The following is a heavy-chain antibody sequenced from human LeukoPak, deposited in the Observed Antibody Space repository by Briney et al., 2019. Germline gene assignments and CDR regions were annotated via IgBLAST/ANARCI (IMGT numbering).Heavy chain of an antibody. CDR1: GFTFSSYG. CDR2: ISGSGGST. D-gene: IGHD3-10*01. V-gene: IGHV3-23*01. J-gene: IGHJ3*02. Sequence: GGSLRLSCPASGFTFSSYGMSWVPQAPGKGLEWVSAISGSGGSTYYADSVKGRFTISRDNSKNTLYLQMNSLRAEDTAVYYCAKDLGDITMVRGVPGAYAFDIWGQGTMVTVSS. CDR3: AKDLGDITMVRGVPGAYAFDI.